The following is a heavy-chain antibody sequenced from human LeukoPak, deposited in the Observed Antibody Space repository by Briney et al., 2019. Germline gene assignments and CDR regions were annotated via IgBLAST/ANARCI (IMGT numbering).Heavy chain of an antibody. V-gene: IGHV3-23*01. CDR1: GFTFSSYS. J-gene: IGHJ4*02. CDR2: ISGSGVNT. Sequence: GGSLRLSCAASGFTFSSYSMSWVRQAPGKGLEWVSGISGSGVNTYYANSVKGRFTISRDKFMNTLYLQMNSLRAEDTAVYYCARGRGLPVRPPNEGFLDYWGRGTPVTVSS. D-gene: IGHD6-6*01. CDR3: ARGRGLPVRPPNEGFLDY.